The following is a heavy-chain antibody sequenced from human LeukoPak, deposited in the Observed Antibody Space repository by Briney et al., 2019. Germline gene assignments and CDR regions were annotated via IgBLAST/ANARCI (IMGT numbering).Heavy chain of an antibody. J-gene: IGHJ4*02. CDR1: GYSISSGYY. V-gene: IGHV4-38-2*02. Sequence: PSETLSLTCTVSGYSISSGYYWGWIRQPPGKGLEWIGSIYHSGSTYYNPSLKSRVTISVDTSKNQFSLKLSSVTAADAAVYYCARDQPYYYGSGTYFPFDYWGQGTLVTVSS. D-gene: IGHD3-10*01. CDR3: ARDQPYYYGSGTYFPFDY. CDR2: IYHSGST.